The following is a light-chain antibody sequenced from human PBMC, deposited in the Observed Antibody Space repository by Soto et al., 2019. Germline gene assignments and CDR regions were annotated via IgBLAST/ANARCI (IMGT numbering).Light chain of an antibody. Sequence: EIVLTQSPGTLSLSLGERATLSCRASQSVSSDYVAWYRQKPGQVPTVLIYRASTRATGIPDRFSGSGSGTEFTLTISSLQSEDFAVYYCQQYNNWPRTFGQGTKV. CDR3: QQYNNWPRT. CDR2: RAS. V-gene: IGKV3D-15*01. CDR1: QSVSSD. J-gene: IGKJ1*01.